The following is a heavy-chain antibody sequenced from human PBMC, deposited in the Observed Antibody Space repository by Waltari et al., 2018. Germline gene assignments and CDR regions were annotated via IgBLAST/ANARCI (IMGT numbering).Heavy chain of an antibody. V-gene: IGHV1-8*01. CDR3: ARGTDYGDYDFQH. CDR1: GYTFTSYD. Sequence: QVQLVQSGADVKRPGASVMVSCKASGYTFTSYDIHWVRQATGQGLEWMGWMDPKNGNTAYAQKFQGRVTLTRDTSINTAYMDLSSLTSEDMGMYFCARGTDYGDYDFQHWGQGTLVTVSS. D-gene: IGHD4-17*01. J-gene: IGHJ1*01. CDR2: MDPKNGNT.